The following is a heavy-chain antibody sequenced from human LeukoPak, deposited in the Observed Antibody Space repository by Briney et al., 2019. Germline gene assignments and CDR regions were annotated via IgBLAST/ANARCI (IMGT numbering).Heavy chain of an antibody. V-gene: IGHV4-39*01. CDR2: IYYSGST. CDR1: GGSISSSSYY. J-gene: IGHJ5*02. Sequence: SETLSLTCTVSGGSISSSSYYWGWIRQPPGKGLEWIGSIYYSGSTYYNPSLKSRVTISVDTSKNQFSLKLSSVTAADTAVYYCARHIRAARPGGWFDPWGQGTLVTVSS. CDR3: ARHIRAARPGGWFDP. D-gene: IGHD6-6*01.